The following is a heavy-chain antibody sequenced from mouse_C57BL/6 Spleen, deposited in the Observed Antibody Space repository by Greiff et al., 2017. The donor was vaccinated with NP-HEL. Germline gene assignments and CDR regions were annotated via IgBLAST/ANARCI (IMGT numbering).Heavy chain of an antibody. CDR1: GFTFSDYY. Sequence: EVQLVESEGGLVQPGSSMKLSCTASGFTFSDYYMAWVRQVPEKGLEWVANINYDGSSTYYLDSLKSRFIISRDNAKNILYLQMSSLKSEDTATYYCARGWPFDYWGQGTTLTVSS. J-gene: IGHJ2*01. CDR3: ARGWPFDY. V-gene: IGHV5-16*01. CDR2: INYDGSST.